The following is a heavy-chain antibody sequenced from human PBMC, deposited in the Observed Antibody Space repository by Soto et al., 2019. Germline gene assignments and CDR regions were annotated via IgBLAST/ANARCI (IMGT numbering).Heavy chain of an antibody. CDR3: ARVRTFCSSTSCYLDP. CDR1: GGSISSSNW. D-gene: IGHD2-2*01. J-gene: IGHJ5*02. CDR2: ISHSGTT. V-gene: IGHV4-4*02. Sequence: QVQLQESGPGLVKPSDTLSLTCAVSGGSISSSNWWNWVRQSPAKGLEWIGEISHSGTTNYNPSLKSRLTISIDRSKNQFSLKLSSVTAAHTAVYYCARVRTFCSSTSCYLDPWGQGTLVTVSA.